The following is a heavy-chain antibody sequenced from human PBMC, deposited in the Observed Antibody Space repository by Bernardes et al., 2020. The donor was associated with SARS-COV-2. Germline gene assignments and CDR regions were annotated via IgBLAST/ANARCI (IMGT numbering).Heavy chain of an antibody. CDR2: IRGNGDNP. V-gene: IGHV3-23*01. J-gene: IGHJ4*02. CDR1: GFIFSNYA. CDR3: AKDLPEIVMVFPDPLFDY. Sequence: GGSLRLSCEVSGFIFSNYAMSWVRQAPGKGLEWVSGIRGNGDNPDYADSVKGRFTISRDNSKNTLFLQMNSLRVEDTAVYYCAKDLPEIVMVFPDPLFDYWGQGILVTVSS. D-gene: IGHD2-15*01.